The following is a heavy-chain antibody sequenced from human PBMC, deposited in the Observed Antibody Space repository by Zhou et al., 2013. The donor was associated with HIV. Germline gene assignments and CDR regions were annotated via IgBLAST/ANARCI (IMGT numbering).Heavy chain of an antibody. CDR2: IYYSGST. J-gene: IGHJ3*02. V-gene: IGHV4-59*11. D-gene: IGHD1-26*01. Sequence: QVQLQESGPGLVKPSETLSLTCTVSGGSIRSHYWNWIRQPPGKGLEWIGYIYYSGSTNYNPSLKSRVTISVDTSKNQFSLKLSSVTAADTAVYYCATPGVGAMGENDAFDIWGQGTMVTVSS. CDR1: GGSIRSHY. CDR3: ATPGVGAMGENDAFDI.